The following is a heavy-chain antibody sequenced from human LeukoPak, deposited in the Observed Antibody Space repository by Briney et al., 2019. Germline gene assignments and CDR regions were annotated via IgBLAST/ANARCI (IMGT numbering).Heavy chain of an antibody. CDR1: GGSFSGYY. J-gene: IGHJ6*02. CDR3: ARGLGYCSGGSCYDYYYYYGMDV. Sequence: SETLSLTCAVYGGSFSGYYWSWIRQPPGKGLEWIGEINHSGSTNYNPSLKSRVTISVDTSKNQFSLKLSSVTAADTAVYYCARGLGYCSGGSCYDYYYYYGMDVWGQGTTVTVSS. CDR2: INHSGST. V-gene: IGHV4-34*01. D-gene: IGHD2-15*01.